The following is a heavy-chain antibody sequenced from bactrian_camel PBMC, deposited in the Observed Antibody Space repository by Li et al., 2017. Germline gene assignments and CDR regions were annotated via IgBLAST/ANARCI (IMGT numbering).Heavy chain of an antibody. Sequence: HVQLVESGGGSVQAGGSLGLSCATPSWTVTTACMAWFRQGPGKEREGVAAIVRDGSKAYYADSVKGRFTISQDYAKNTMYLQMNNLKTEDTAVYYCAPAGRSYVDIKCRARLGQGTQVTVSS. CDR2: IVRDGSKA. D-gene: IGHD6*01. V-gene: IGHV3S6*01. J-gene: IGHJ4*01. CDR1: SWTVTTAC.